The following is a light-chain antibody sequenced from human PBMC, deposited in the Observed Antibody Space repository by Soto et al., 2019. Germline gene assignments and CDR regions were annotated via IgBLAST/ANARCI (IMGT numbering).Light chain of an antibody. Sequence: DVRMTQSPSALSASVGDRVTITCRAGESSSGWLAWYQQKAGKAPKLLIYKASSLVSGVPSRFSGSGSGTEFTLTISSLQPEDVATYYCQQYNVYSPLTFGGGTKLEIK. CDR2: KAS. J-gene: IGKJ4*01. CDR1: ESSSGW. V-gene: IGKV1-5*03. CDR3: QQYNVYSPLT.